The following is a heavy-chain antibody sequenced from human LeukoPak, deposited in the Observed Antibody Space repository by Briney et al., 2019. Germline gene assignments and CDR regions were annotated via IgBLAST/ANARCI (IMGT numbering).Heavy chain of an antibody. CDR3: AVTENEPETYDILTGNLLYLGAFDI. D-gene: IGHD3-9*01. J-gene: IGHJ3*02. V-gene: IGHV1-69*05. CDR2: IIPIFGTA. CDR1: GGTFSSYA. Sequence: ASVKVSCKASGGTFSSYAISWVRQAPGQGLEWMGGIIPIFGTANYAQKFQGRVTITTDESTSTAYMELSSLRSEDTAVYYCAVTENEPETYDILTGNLLYLGAFDIWGQGTMVTVSS.